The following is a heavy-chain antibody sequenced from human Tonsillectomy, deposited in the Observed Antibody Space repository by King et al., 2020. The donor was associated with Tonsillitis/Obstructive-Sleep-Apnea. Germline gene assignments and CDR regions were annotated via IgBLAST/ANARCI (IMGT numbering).Heavy chain of an antibody. V-gene: IGHV3-30*04. Sequence: VQLVQSGGGVVQPGRSLRLSCAASGFTFISYAMHWVRQAPGKGLEWVALISYDGTNKYYADSVKGRFTISRDNSRNTLDLQMNSLRAEDTAVYYCARESRASFYYYYMAVWGKGTTVTVSS. CDR2: ISYDGTNK. CDR3: ARESRASFYYYYMAV. J-gene: IGHJ6*03. CDR1: GFTFISYA.